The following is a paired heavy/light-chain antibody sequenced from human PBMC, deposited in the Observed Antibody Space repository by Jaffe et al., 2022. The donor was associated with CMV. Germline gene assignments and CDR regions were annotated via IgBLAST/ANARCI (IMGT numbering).Heavy chain of an antibody. V-gene: IGHV1-3*01. J-gene: IGHJ3*01. CDR2: INAANGNT. Sequence: QVHLVQSGAEVKKPGASVKVSCKASGYTFSSYAIHWVRQAPGQRLEWMGWINAANGNTKYSQKFQGRVTVTRDTSASTAYMELSSLRSEDTAVYYCARDRVRRYYFDTDGRGGHSDGFDVWGQGTMVTVSS. CDR1: GYTFSSYA. D-gene: IGHD3-22*01. CDR3: ARDRVRRYYFDTDGRGGHSDGFDV.
Light chain of an antibody. V-gene: IGKV1-NL1*01. CDR2: AAS. Sequence: DIQMTQSPSSLSASMGDRVTITCRASQDITNSLAWYQQKPGKAPKLLLYAASRLENGVPSRFSGGGSGTDYTLTISSLQPEDFATYYCQQYYSLPPTFGQGTKVEV. J-gene: IGKJ1*01. CDR1: QDITNS. CDR3: QQYYSLPPT.